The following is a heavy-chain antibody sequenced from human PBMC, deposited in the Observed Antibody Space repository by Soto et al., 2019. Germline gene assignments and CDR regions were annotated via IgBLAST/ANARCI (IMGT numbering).Heavy chain of an antibody. D-gene: IGHD3-3*01. J-gene: IGHJ5*02. CDR2: ISAYNGNT. CDR3: ARDVPTLTIFGVVGP. V-gene: IGHV1-18*01. CDR1: GYTFTSYG. Sequence: ASVKVSCKASGYTFTSYGISWVRQAPGQGLEWMGWISAYNGNTNYAQKLQGRVTMTTDTSTSTAYMELRSLRSDDTAVYYCARDVPTLTIFGVVGPWGQGTLVTVSS.